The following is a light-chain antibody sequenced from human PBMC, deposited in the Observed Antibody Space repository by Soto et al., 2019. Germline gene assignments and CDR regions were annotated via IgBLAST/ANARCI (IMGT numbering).Light chain of an antibody. CDR2: DAS. CDR1: QDISNY. V-gene: IGKV1-33*01. Sequence: DIQMTQSPSSLSASVGDRVTITCQASQDISNYVNWYQQKSGKAPKLLIYDASNLETGVPSRFSGSGSGTDFIFPISSLQPEDIARYYCQQHDNLPFTFGPGTKVDIK. CDR3: QQHDNLPFT. J-gene: IGKJ3*01.